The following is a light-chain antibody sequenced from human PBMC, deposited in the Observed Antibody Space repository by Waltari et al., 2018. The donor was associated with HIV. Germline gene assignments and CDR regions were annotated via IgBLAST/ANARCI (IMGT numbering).Light chain of an antibody. CDR2: DVS. V-gene: IGLV2-11*01. CDR1: SSDVGGYNY. CDR3: CSYAGNYTFV. Sequence: QSALTQPRSVSGSPGQSVTISFTGTSSDVGGYNYVSWYQQHPGKAPKFRIYDVSKRPSGVPDRFAGSKSGNTASLIISGLQAEDEAEYCCCSYAGNYTFVFGGGTKLTVL. J-gene: IGLJ2*01.